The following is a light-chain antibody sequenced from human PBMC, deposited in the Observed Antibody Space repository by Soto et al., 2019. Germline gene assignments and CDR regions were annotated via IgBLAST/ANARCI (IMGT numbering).Light chain of an antibody. J-gene: IGKJ5*01. CDR1: QSVASK. CDR2: DTS. CDR3: QQHNNWPPIT. V-gene: IGKV3-15*01. Sequence: EIVMTQSPATLSVSPGERATLSCRDSQSVASKLAWYQQKPGQAPRLLIYDTSTRATDIPARFSGSGSGTEFTLTISSVQSADFAVYYCQQHNNWPPITFGQGTRLEIK.